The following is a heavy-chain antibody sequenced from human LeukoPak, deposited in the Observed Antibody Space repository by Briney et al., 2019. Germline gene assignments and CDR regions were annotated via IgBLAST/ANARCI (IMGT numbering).Heavy chain of an antibody. V-gene: IGHV4-34*01. J-gene: IGHJ4*02. CDR1: GGSFSGYY. D-gene: IGHD3-22*01. Sequence: SETLSLTCAVYGGSFSGYYWSWIRQPPGKGLEWIGEINHSGGTNYNPSLKSRVTISLDTSKNQFSLRLSSVTAADTAVYYCAKPDYYDSSGYYWVPPLDYWGQGTLVTVSS. CDR2: INHSGGT. CDR3: AKPDYYDSSGYYWVPPLDY.